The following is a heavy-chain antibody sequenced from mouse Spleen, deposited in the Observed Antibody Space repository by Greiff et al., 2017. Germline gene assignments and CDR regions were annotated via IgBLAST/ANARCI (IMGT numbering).Heavy chain of an antibody. Sequence: EVMLVESGGGLVQPGGSRKLSCAASGFTFSSFGMHWVRQAPEKGLEWVAYISSGSSTIYYADTVKGRFTISRDNPKNTLFLQMTSLRSEDTAMYYCARGYGDYWGQGTSVTVSS. V-gene: IGHV5-17*02. CDR1: GFTFSSFG. CDR3: ARGYGDY. J-gene: IGHJ4*01. D-gene: IGHD1-1*02. CDR2: ISSGSSTI.